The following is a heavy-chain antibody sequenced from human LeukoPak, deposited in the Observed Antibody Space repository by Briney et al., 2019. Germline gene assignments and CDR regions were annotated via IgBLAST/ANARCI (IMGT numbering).Heavy chain of an antibody. V-gene: IGHV1-8*01. CDR3: ARSTTHPYYNYMDV. Sequence: ASVKVSCKASGYTFTSYDINWVRQATGQGLEWMGWMNPNSGNTGYAQKFQGRVTMTRNTSISTAYMELSSLRSEDTAVYYCARSTTHPYYNYMDVWGKGTTVTLSS. J-gene: IGHJ6*03. CDR2: MNPNSGNT. D-gene: IGHD4-17*01. CDR1: GYTFTSYD.